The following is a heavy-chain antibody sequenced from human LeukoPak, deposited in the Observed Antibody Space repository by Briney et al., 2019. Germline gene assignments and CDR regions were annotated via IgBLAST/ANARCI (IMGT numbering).Heavy chain of an antibody. CDR3: AGWNYYDSSGYSPRDY. Sequence: GGSLRLSCAASGFTFSSYSMNWVRQAPGKGLEWVSSISSSSSYIYYADSVKGRFTISRDNAKNSLYLQMNSLRAEDTAVYYCAGWNYYDSSGYSPRDYWGQGTLVTVSS. J-gene: IGHJ4*02. CDR2: ISSSSSYI. V-gene: IGHV3-21*01. D-gene: IGHD3-22*01. CDR1: GFTFSSYS.